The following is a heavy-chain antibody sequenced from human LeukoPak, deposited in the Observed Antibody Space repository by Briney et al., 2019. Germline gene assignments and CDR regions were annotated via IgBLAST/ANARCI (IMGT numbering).Heavy chain of an antibody. D-gene: IGHD4-17*01. V-gene: IGHV3-11*05. CDR3: ARDDDGDNPPDY. Sequence: GGSLRLSCAASGFAFSAYYMTWPRQAPGKGLEWVSHISGSSSDRKYADSVKGRFTISRDNAKSSLYLQMNSLRAEDTAVYYCARDDDGDNPPDYWGQGTLVTVSS. J-gene: IGHJ4*02. CDR2: ISGSSSDR. CDR1: GFAFSAYY.